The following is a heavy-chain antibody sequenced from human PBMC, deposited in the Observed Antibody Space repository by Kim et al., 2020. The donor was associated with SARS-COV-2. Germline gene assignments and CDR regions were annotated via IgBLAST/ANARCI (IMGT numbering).Heavy chain of an antibody. CDR1: GFTFSTYA. Sequence: GGSLRLSCAASGFTFSTYAMHWVRQAPGKGLEWVAVISYDGNNKYYADSVKGRFTISRDYSKNTLYLKMNSLRAEDTAVFYCAKGSVLAVAGTMDYWGQGTLVTVSS. V-gene: IGHV3-30*18. CDR2: ISYDGNNK. D-gene: IGHD6-19*01. J-gene: IGHJ4*02. CDR3: AKGSVLAVAGTMDY.